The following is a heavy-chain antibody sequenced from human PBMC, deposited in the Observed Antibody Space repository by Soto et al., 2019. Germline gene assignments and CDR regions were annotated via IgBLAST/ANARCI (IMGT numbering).Heavy chain of an antibody. CDR2: INQDGNED. V-gene: IGHV3-7*01. J-gene: IGHJ4*02. CDR3: ARTGDGHHDFLDY. CDR1: GLTFSSYW. Sequence: GALRRSCAASGLTFSSYWMNWVGQAPGKGLEWVANINQDGNEDNLLDSVKGRFTISRDNAKNSLFLQMNSLRVDDTAVYYCARTGDGHHDFLDYWGQGALVTVSS. D-gene: IGHD1-1*01.